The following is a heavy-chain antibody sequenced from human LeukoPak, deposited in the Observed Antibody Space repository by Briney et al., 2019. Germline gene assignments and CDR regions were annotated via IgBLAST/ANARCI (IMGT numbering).Heavy chain of an antibody. CDR2: INPNSGGT. CDR1: GYTFTGYY. D-gene: IGHD3-22*01. CDR3: AIVVVITGAFDI. V-gene: IGHV1-2*02. Sequence: ASVKVSCKASGYTFTGYYMHWVRQAPGQGLEWMGWINPNSGGTNYAQKFQGRVTMTRDTSISTAYMELGRLRSDDTAVYYCAIVVVITGAFDIWGQGTMVTVSS. J-gene: IGHJ3*02.